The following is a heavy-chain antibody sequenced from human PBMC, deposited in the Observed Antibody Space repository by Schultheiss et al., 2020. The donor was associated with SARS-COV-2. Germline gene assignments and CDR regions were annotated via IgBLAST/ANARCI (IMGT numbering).Heavy chain of an antibody. CDR1: GGSISSTNYY. J-gene: IGHJ5*02. D-gene: IGHD6-6*01. Sequence: SQTLSLTCTVSGGSISSTNYYWSWIRQPPGKGLEWIGYIYYSGSTNFNPSLKSRVTISVDTSKNQFSLKLSSVTAADTAVYYCARGGGIAARPVWFDPWGQGTLVTVSS. CDR2: IYYSGST. CDR3: ARGGGIAARPVWFDP. V-gene: IGHV4-61*01.